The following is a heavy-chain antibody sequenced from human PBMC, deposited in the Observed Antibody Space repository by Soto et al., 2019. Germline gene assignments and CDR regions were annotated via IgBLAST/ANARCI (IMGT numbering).Heavy chain of an antibody. D-gene: IGHD6-13*01. CDR2: ISGSGGST. V-gene: IGHV3-23*01. CDR1: GFTFSSYA. CDR3: ANLYSSSWYFDY. Sequence: LRLSCAASGFTFSSYAMSWVRQAPGKGLEWVSAISGSGGSTYYADSVKGRFTISRDNSKNTLYLQMNSLRAEDTAVYYCANLYSSSWYFDYWGQGTLVTVSS. J-gene: IGHJ4*02.